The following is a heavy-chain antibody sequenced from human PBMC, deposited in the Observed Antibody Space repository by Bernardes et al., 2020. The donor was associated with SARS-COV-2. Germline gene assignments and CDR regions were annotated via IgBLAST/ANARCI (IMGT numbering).Heavy chain of an antibody. CDR2: INPDGSTT. J-gene: IGHJ3*02. D-gene: IGHD3-9*01. Sequence: GGSLRLSCAASGFTFSSSWMHWVRQAPGKGLMWVSRINPDGSTTAYADSVKGRFTISRDNAKNSLYLQMNSLRAEDTALYHCARANYDILTGYSDAFDIWGQGTMVTVSS. CDR3: ARANYDILTGYSDAFDI. CDR1: GFTFSSSW. V-gene: IGHV3-74*01.